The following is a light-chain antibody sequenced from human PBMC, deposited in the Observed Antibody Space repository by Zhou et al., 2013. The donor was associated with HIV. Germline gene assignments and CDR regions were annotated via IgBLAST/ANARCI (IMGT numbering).Light chain of an antibody. J-gene: IGKJ4*01. CDR3: QQANSFPLT. CDR2: AAS. V-gene: IGKV1-12*01. Sequence: DIQMTQSPSSLSASVGDTVNITCRASQDIRTLLNWYQQKPGKAPKLLIYAASSLQSGVPSRFSGSGSGTDFTLTISSLQPEDFATYYCQQANSFPLTFGGGTKVEIK. CDR1: QDIRTL.